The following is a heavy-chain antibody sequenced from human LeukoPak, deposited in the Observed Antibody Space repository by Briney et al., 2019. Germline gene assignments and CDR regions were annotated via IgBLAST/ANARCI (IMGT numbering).Heavy chain of an antibody. Sequence: QPGGSLRLSCAASGFTFSISAMSWVRQAPGKGLEWVSAISGSGGSTYYADSVKGRFTISRDNSKNTLYLQMNSLRAEDTAVYYCAKSLNIPLASYFDYWGQGTLVTVSS. CDR2: ISGSGGST. V-gene: IGHV3-23*01. J-gene: IGHJ4*02. CDR3: AKSLNIPLASYFDY. D-gene: IGHD2/OR15-2a*01. CDR1: GFTFSISA.